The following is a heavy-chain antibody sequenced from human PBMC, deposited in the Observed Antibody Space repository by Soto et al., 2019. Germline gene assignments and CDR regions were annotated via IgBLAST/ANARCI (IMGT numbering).Heavy chain of an antibody. CDR3: ARWETYGSGPMDV. D-gene: IGHD3-10*01. CDR2: IYSGGST. Sequence: PGGSLRLSCASSGFTGSSNYIICVRQAPGKGLEWVSVIYSGGSTYYADSVKGRFTISRDNSKNTLYLQMNSLRAEDTAVYYCARWETYGSGPMDVWGQGTTVTVSS. CDR1: GFTGSSNY. V-gene: IGHV3-53*01. J-gene: IGHJ6*02.